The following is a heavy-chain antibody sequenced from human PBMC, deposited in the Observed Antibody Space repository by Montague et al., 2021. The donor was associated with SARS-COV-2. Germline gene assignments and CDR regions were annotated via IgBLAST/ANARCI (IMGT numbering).Heavy chain of an antibody. CDR2: IDYSGST. Sequence: SETLSLTCSVSGGSLTNYSWSWIRQPPGKELEWMGYIDYSGSTNYNPSLRFRLTLSVDTSSNQFSLKLNSLTSADTAVYYCARIHRSCWAYFFDYWGQGTLVSVSS. CDR1: GGSLTNYS. D-gene: IGHD6-19*01. J-gene: IGHJ4*02. V-gene: IGHV4-59*01. CDR3: ARIHRSCWAYFFDY.